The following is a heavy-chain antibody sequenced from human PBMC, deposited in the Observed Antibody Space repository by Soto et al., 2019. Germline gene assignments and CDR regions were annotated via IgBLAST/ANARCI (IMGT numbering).Heavy chain of an antibody. V-gene: IGHV1-8*01. CDR1: GYTFTSYD. Sequence: QVQLVQSGAEVKKPGASVKVSCKASGYTFTSYDINWVRQATGQGLEWMGWMNPNSGNTGYAQKFQGRVTMTRNTSISTADMELSSLRSEDTAVYYCAREDCISTSCYDGMDVWGQGTTVTVSS. CDR3: AREDCISTSCYDGMDV. CDR2: MNPNSGNT. J-gene: IGHJ6*02. D-gene: IGHD2-2*01.